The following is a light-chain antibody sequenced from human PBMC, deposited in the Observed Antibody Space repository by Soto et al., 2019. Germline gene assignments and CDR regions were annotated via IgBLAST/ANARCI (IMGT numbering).Light chain of an antibody. CDR3: QAWDSSTVV. J-gene: IGLJ2*01. V-gene: IGLV3-1*01. CDR2: QDI. CDR1: RLGDKY. Sequence: SYELTQPPSVSVSPGQTASITCSGHRLGDKYACWYQQKAGQSPVLVIYQDIKRPSGIPERFSGSNSGNTATLTISGTQAMDEADYYCQAWDSSTVVFGGGTQLTVL.